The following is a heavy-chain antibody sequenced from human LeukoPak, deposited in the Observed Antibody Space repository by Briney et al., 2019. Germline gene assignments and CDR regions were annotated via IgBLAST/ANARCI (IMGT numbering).Heavy chain of an antibody. J-gene: IGHJ4*02. V-gene: IGHV3-23*01. D-gene: IGHD1-7*01. CDR1: GFTFSSYG. Sequence: GGSLRLSCAASGFTFSSYGMSWVRQGPGKGLEWVSAISGSGGSTYYADSVKGRFTISRDNSKNTLYLQMNSLRAEDTAVYYCASELRAVYVHYWGQGTLVTVSS. CDR3: ASELRAVYVHY. CDR2: ISGSGGST.